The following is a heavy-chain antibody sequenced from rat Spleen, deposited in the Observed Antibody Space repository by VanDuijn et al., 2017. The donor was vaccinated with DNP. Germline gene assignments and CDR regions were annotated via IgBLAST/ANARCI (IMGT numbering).Heavy chain of an antibody. Sequence: EVQLQESGPGLVKPSQSLSLTCSVTGYSITSSYRWNWIRKFPGNKLEWMGYINSAGSTNYNPTLKLRISITRDTSKNQFFLQVNSVTTEKTATYYCARRTTCIPDVMDAWGQGASVTVSS. CDR3: ARRTTCIPDVMDA. J-gene: IGHJ4*01. CDR1: GYSITSSYR. V-gene: IGHV3-3*01. D-gene: IGHD1-11*01. CDR2: INSAGST.